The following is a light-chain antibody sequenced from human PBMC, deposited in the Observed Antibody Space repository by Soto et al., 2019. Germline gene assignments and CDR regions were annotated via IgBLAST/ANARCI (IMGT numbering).Light chain of an antibody. CDR2: GAS. V-gene: IGKV3-15*01. Sequence: EIVMTQSPATLSVSPGERATLSCRASQSVSSNLAWYQQKPGQAPRLLIYGASTRATGIPARFSGSGSGTEFTLTISSLQSEDCAVYYYQQYNNWPPTFGQGTKVEIK. CDR3: QQYNNWPPT. CDR1: QSVSSN. J-gene: IGKJ1*01.